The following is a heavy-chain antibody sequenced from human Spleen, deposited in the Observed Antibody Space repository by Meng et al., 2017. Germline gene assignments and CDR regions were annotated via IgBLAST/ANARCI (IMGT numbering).Heavy chain of an antibody. V-gene: IGHV3-11*01. CDR1: GFTFSDYY. CDR3: ARGFNGGNSGAFGY. D-gene: IGHD4-23*01. Sequence: QVQLVESGGGLVKPGGSLRLSCAASGFTFSDYYMSGIRQAPEKGLEWISFISPSGTTIYYTDSVRGRFTISRDNTKNSLYLQMSSLRAEDTAVYYCARGFNGGNSGAFGYWGQGTLVTVSS. J-gene: IGHJ4*02. CDR2: ISPSGTTI.